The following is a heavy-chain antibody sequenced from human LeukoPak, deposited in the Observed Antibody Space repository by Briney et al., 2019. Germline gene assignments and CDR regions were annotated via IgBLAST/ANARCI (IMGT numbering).Heavy chain of an antibody. V-gene: IGHV3-15*07. CDR1: GFDFGAYE. CDR3: STLMVRGIINI. Sequence: GGSLRLSCAASGFDFGAYEMNWVRQAPGKGLEWVGRIQSKTDGGTIEYAAPVKGRFSISRDDSKTTLFLQMNSLKTEDTGVYYCSTLMVRGIINIWGQGTLVTVSS. CDR2: IQSKTDGGTI. D-gene: IGHD3-10*01. J-gene: IGHJ4*02.